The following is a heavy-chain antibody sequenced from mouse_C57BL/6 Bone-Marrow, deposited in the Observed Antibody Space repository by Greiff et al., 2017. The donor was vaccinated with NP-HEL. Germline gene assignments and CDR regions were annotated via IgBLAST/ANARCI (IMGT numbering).Heavy chain of an antibody. Sequence: VKLQESGPELVKPGASVKISCKASGYAFSSSWMNWVKQRPGKGLEWIGRIYPGDGDTNYNGKFKGKATLTADKSSSTAYMQLSSLTSEDSAVYFCARNYYYGSSYDAMDDWGQGTSVTVSS. CDR3: ARNYYYGSSYDAMDD. D-gene: IGHD1-1*01. CDR2: IYPGDGDT. J-gene: IGHJ4*01. V-gene: IGHV1-82*01. CDR1: GYAFSSSW.